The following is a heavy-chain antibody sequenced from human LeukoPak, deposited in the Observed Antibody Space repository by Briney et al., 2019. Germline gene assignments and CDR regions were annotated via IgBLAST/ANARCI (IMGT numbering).Heavy chain of an antibody. J-gene: IGHJ3*02. V-gene: IGHV3-7*05. D-gene: IGHD3-16*01. CDR2: IDQSGGRN. CDR3: ARDVEGGTFDI. CDR1: GFTFSRFW. Sequence: GGSLILSCAASGFTFSRFWMNWVRQAPGRGLEWVAKIDQSGGRNNYVDSVKGRFTISRDNAKNSLFLEMSSLRADDTAVYFCARDVEGGTFDIWGQGTTVTVSS.